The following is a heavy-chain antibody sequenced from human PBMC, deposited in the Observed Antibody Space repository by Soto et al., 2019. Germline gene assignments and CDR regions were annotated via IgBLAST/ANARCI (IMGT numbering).Heavy chain of an antibody. CDR2: INAGNGNT. J-gene: IGHJ5*02. CDR1: GFTFNSYS. CDR3: ARGVAGPLLWFDP. D-gene: IGHD6-19*01. Sequence: GVSVKVSCKAPGFTFNSYSLYWACHAPGQRLEWMGWINAGNGNTKYSQKFQGRVTITRDTSASTAYMELSSLRSEDTAVYYCARGVAGPLLWFDPWGQGTLVTVSS. V-gene: IGHV1-3*01.